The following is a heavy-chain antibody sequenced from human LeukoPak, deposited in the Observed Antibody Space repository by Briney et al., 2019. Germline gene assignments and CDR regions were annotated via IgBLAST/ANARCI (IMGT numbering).Heavy chain of an antibody. CDR1: GFTFDDYA. J-gene: IGHJ4*02. CDR3: ARDLSDYYDSSVPYGD. Sequence: GGSLRLSCAASGFTFDDYAMHWVRQAPGKGLEWVSGISWNSGSIGYADSVKGRFTISRDNAKNSLYLQMNSLRAEDTAVYYCARDLSDYYDSSVPYGDWGQGTLVTVSS. CDR2: ISWNSGSI. V-gene: IGHV3-9*01. D-gene: IGHD3-22*01.